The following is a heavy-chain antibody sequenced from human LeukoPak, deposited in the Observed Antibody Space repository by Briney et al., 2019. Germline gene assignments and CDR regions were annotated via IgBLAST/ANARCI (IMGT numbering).Heavy chain of an antibody. CDR3: ARGVVVTAILGYFDY. Sequence: GGSLRLSCAVSGFTLSTYTMNWVRQAPGKGLEWISYISSSGSTIYYADSVKGRFTIPRDNAKNSLYLQMNSLRAEDTAVYYCARGVVVTAILGYFDYWGQGTLVTVSS. CDR2: ISSSGSTI. J-gene: IGHJ4*02. CDR1: GFTLSTYT. D-gene: IGHD2-21*02. V-gene: IGHV3-48*04.